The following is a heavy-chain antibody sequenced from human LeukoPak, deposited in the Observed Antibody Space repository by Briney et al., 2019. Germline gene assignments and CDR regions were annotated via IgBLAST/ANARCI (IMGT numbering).Heavy chain of an antibody. CDR1: GFTFSSYS. J-gene: IGHJ3*02. V-gene: IGHV3-48*02. D-gene: IGHD6-6*01. CDR2: ISSSSSTI. Sequence: GGSLRLSCAASGFTFSSYSMNWVRQAPGKGLEWVSYISSSSSTIYYADSVKGRFTISRDNAKNSLYLQMNSLRDEDTAVYYCARDRVLVDPPSWIDIWGQGTMVTVSS. CDR3: ARDRVLVDPPSWIDI.